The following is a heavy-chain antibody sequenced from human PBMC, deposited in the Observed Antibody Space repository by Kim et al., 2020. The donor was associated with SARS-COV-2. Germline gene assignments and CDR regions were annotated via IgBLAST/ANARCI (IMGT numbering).Heavy chain of an antibody. CDR1: GFTFSSYA. V-gene: IGHV3-23*03. CDR2: IYSGTGRT. Sequence: GGSLRRSCAASGFTFSSYAMSWVRQAPGKGLEWVSVIYSGTGRTYYTDSVKGRFTISRDDSKNTLYLQMNSLRAEDTAVYYCAKNPRQDYFDFWGQGTLV. J-gene: IGHJ4*02. CDR3: AKNPRQDYFDF.